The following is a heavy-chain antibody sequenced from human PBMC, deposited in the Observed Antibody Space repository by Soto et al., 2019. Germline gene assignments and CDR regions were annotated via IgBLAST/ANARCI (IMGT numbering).Heavy chain of an antibody. J-gene: IGHJ5*02. D-gene: IGHD1-26*01. CDR3: ARDSLVGAPRYWFDP. V-gene: IGHV1-3*01. CDR2: INAGNGNT. Sequence: GASVKVSCKASGYTFTSYSMHWVRQAPGQRLEWMGWINAGNGNTKYSQKFQGRVTITRDTSASTAYMELSSLRSEDTAVYYCARDSLVGAPRYWFDPWGQGTLVTVSS. CDR1: GYTFTSYS.